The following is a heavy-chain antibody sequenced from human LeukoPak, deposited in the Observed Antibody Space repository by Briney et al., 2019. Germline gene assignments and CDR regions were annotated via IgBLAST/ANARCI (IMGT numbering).Heavy chain of an antibody. J-gene: IGHJ4*02. CDR2: ISAYNGNT. V-gene: IGHV1-18*01. CDR3: ARTTWIQLWLTPDY. Sequence: ASVKVSCQASGYTFTSYGISWVRQAPGQGLEWMGWISAYNGNTNYAQKLQGRVTMTTDTSTSTAYMELRSLRSDDTAVYYCARTTWIQLWLTPDYWGQGTLVTVSS. D-gene: IGHD5-18*01. CDR1: GYTFTSYG.